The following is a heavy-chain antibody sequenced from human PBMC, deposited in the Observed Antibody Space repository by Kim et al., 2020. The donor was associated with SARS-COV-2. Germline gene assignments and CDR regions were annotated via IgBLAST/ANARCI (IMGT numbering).Heavy chain of an antibody. CDR1: GFTFSSFT. J-gene: IGHJ6*02. V-gene: IGHV3-21*06. D-gene: IGHD6-19*01. Sequence: GGSLRLSCAGSGFTFSSFTFNWVRLAPGKGLEWVSSISRGSTYIYYADSVRGRFTISRDDAQNSLSLQMDSLRAEDTAVYYCVKAGRDAYRSGRYRENFYYYGMDVWGQGTTVTVSS. CDR3: VKAGRDAYRSGRYRENFYYYGMDV. CDR2: ISRGSTYI.